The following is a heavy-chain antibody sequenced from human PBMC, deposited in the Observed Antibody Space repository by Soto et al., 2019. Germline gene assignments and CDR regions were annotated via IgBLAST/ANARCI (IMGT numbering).Heavy chain of an antibody. CDR3: AKTHVDAGIQVGYFHH. J-gene: IGHJ1*01. CDR2: SWYDGSAK. D-gene: IGHD2-15*01. Sequence: RAGGSLRLSCTATGFTFSSYGMHWVRQAPGKGLEWVSVSWYDGSAKYYGDSVEGRFTISRDDSKNTLYLEMDDLRVEDTAVYYCAKTHVDAGIQVGYFHHLGQGTPVTVSS. V-gene: IGHV3-33*06. CDR1: GFTFSSYG.